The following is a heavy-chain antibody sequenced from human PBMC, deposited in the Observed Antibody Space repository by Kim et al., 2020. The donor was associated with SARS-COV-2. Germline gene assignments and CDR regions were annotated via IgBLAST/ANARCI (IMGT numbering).Heavy chain of an antibody. CDR3: AKDRGRSSGWYHDYGMDV. J-gene: IGHJ6*02. CDR1: GFTFSSYA. Sequence: GGSLRLSCAASGFTFSSYAMHWVRQAPGKGLEWVAVIWYDGSNKYYADSVKGRFTISRDNSKNTLYLQMNSLRAEDTAVYYCAKDRGRSSGWYHDYGMDVWGQGTTVTVSS. V-gene: IGHV3-33*06. D-gene: IGHD6-19*01. CDR2: IWYDGSNK.